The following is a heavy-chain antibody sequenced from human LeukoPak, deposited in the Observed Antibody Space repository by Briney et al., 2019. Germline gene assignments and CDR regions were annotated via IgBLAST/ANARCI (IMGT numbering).Heavy chain of an antibody. CDR3: ARDNWNYDY. J-gene: IGHJ4*02. CDR2: ISYDGSNK. Sequence: GGSLRLSCAASGFTFSSYAMHWVRQAPGKGLEWVAVISYDGSNKYYADSVKGRFTISRDNSKNTLYLQMNSLRAEDTAVYYCARDNWNYDYWGQGTLVTVSS. V-gene: IGHV3-30-3*01. CDR1: GFTFSSYA. D-gene: IGHD1-7*01.